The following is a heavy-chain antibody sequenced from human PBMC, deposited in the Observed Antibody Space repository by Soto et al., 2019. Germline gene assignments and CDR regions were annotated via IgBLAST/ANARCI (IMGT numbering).Heavy chain of an antibody. D-gene: IGHD5-18*01. V-gene: IGHV3-23*01. J-gene: IGHJ6*02. CDR1: GFNFRSLG. Sequence: LRIWCAGAGFNFRSLGMTWVRQDPGKGLEWVSTISGSGGSRFYADSVKGRFTLTRDNSKDTVYLQMNSLRVEDTAFYYCAKEGTAEWIHYYYPTDVWGRGTPVTVSS. CDR2: ISGSGGSR. CDR3: AKEGTAEWIHYYYPTDV.